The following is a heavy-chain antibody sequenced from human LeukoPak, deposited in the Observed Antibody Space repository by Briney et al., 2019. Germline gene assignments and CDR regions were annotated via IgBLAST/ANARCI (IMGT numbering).Heavy chain of an antibody. CDR2: INHSGST. J-gene: IGHJ4*02. CDR1: GGSFSGYY. V-gene: IGHV4-34*01. CDR3: AREGIRYFDY. Sequence: SGTLSLTCAVYGGSFSGYYWSWIRQPPGKGLEWIGEINHSGSTNYNPSLKSRVTISVDTSKNQFSLKLSSVTAADTAVYYCAREGIRYFDYWGQGTLVTVSS. D-gene: IGHD5-18*01.